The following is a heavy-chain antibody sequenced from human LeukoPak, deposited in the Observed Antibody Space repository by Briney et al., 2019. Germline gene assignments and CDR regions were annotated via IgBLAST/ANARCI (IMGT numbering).Heavy chain of an antibody. CDR3: ARQKWEQQGRDYYFNGLDV. J-gene: IGHJ6*02. V-gene: IGHV4-34*01. D-gene: IGHD1/OR15-1a*01. CDR1: AGSFSGDS. CDR2: VTRTGST. Sequence: SETLSLTCVVSAGSFSGDSWSWIRQAPGKGLEWIGEVTRTGSTNYHPSLKSRVLISVDTSKSQFSLKVNSVTAADTGVYYCARQKWEQQGRDYYFNGLDVWGPGTTVIVSS.